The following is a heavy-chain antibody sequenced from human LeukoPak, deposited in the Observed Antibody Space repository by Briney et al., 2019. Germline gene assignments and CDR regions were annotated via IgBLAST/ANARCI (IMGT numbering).Heavy chain of an antibody. CDR1: GFTFRNYW. D-gene: IGHD2/OR15-2a*01. Sequence: GGSLRLSCAASGFTFRNYWMSWVRQAPGAGLEWVANIKQDGSDRNYVTSVRGRFTISRDNAESSLFLQMNSLRAEDTAVYYCVSFYETYWGRGTLVTVSS. V-gene: IGHV3-7*03. CDR2: IKQDGSDR. CDR3: VSFYETY. J-gene: IGHJ4*02.